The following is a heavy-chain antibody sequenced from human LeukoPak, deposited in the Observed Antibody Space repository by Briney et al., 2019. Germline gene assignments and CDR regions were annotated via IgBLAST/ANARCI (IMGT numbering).Heavy chain of an antibody. V-gene: IGHV3-23*01. CDR1: GFTFSSYA. Sequence: EGSLRLSCAASGFTFSSYAMSWVRQAPGKGLEWVSAISGSGGSTYYADSVKGRFTISRDNSKNTLYLQMNSLRAEDTAVYYCAKDGGMTTVTTGNYWGQGTLVTVSS. J-gene: IGHJ4*02. CDR3: AKDGGMTTVTTGNY. D-gene: IGHD4-11*01. CDR2: ISGSGGST.